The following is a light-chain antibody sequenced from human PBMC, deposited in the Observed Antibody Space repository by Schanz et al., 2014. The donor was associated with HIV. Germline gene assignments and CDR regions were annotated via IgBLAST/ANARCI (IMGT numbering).Light chain of an antibody. CDR3: ATWDDSLSGRV. CDR2: NTF. V-gene: IGLV1-44*01. Sequence: QPVLTQPPSASGTPGQRVTISCSGSSSNFRSNAVNWYQQLPGTAPRLVIYNTFHRPSGVPDRFSGSQSGTSASLAISGLQSEDESDFFCATWDDSLSGRVFGGGTKLTVL. J-gene: IGLJ3*02. CDR1: SSNFRSNA.